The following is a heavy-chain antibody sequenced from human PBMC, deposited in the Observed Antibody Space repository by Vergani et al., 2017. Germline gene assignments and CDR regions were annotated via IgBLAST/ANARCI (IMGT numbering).Heavy chain of an antibody. CDR1: GFTFSHYS. CDR3: AKVPVGYCSSTSCDY. Sequence: EVQMVESGGGLVKPGGSLRLSCVASGFTFSHYSMNWVRQAPGKGLEWVSSISGNNDDVYYADSVKGRFTISRDNAKNSLYLDMSSLRAEDTAVYYCAKVPVGYCSSTSCDYWGQGTLVTVSS. CDR2: ISGNNDDV. V-gene: IGHV3-21*01. J-gene: IGHJ4*02. D-gene: IGHD2-2*01.